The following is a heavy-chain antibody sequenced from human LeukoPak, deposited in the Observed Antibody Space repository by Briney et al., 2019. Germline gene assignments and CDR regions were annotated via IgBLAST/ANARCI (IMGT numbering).Heavy chain of an antibody. CDR1: GFTFSSYA. Sequence: GGSLRLSCAASGFTFSSYAMSWVRQAPGKGLEWVSAISGSGGSTYYADSVKGRFTISRDHSKNTMYLQMNSLRAEDMAVYYCAKSEYSSSSYPLGYWGQGTLVTVSS. D-gene: IGHD6-6*01. CDR3: AKSEYSSSSYPLGY. J-gene: IGHJ4*02. CDR2: ISGSGGST. V-gene: IGHV3-23*01.